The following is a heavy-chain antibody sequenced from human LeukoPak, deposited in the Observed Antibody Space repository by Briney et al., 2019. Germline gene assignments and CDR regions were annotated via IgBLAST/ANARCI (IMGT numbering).Heavy chain of an antibody. V-gene: IGHV4-61*02. CDR1: GDSISSGSYY. CDR2: IYSNGDT. CDR3: ASRHSKQQPYYYYMDI. D-gene: IGHD6-13*01. Sequence: TSETLSLTCTVSGDSISSGSYYWSWIRQPAGKRLVWIGRIYSNGDTKFNPSLKSRVTISLDTSKNQFSLKLSSATAADTAVYYCASRHSKQQPYYYYMDIWGRGTTVTVSS. J-gene: IGHJ6*03.